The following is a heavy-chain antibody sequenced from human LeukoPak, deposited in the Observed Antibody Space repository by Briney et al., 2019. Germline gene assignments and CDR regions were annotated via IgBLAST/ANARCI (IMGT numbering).Heavy chain of an antibody. D-gene: IGHD2-2*01. CDR1: GGSISSGGYY. V-gene: IGHV4-61*08. Sequence: SETLSLTCTVSGGSISSGGYYWSWIRQPPGKGLEWIGYIYYSGSTNYNPSLKSRVTISVDTSKNQFSLKLSSVTAADTAVYYCARGGGGYALGYWGQGTLVTVSS. CDR3: ARGGGGYALGY. CDR2: IYYSGST. J-gene: IGHJ4*02.